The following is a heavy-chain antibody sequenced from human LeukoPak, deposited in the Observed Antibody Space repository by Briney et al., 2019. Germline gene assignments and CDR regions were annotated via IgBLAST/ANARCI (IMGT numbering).Heavy chain of an antibody. CDR2: IYYSGST. J-gene: IGHJ4*02. D-gene: IGHD6-19*01. Sequence: SETLSLTCTVSGGSISSRSYYWGWIRQPPGKGLEWIGSIYYSGSTYYNPSLKSRVTISVDTSKNQFSLKLSSVTAADTAVYYCARVKGCLDYWGQGTLVTVSS. CDR1: GGSISSRSYY. CDR3: ARVKGCLDY. V-gene: IGHV4-39*07.